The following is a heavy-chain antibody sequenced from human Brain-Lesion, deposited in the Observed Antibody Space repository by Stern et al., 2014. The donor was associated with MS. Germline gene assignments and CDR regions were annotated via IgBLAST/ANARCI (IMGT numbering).Heavy chain of an antibody. D-gene: IGHD5-12*01. CDR2: IHYSGST. J-gene: IGHJ6*02. V-gene: IGHV4-59*01. CDR3: ARVGGYRGYERYSLVDYYYGMDV. Sequence: VQLVESGPGLVKPSETLSLTCTVSGGSFNHYYWSWVRQPPGKGLEWIGYIHYSGSTNYNPSRQSRVTISLDTSKNQFSLELSTLTTADTAVYFCARVGGYRGYERYSLVDYYYGMDVWGQGTTVAVSS. CDR1: GGSFNHYY.